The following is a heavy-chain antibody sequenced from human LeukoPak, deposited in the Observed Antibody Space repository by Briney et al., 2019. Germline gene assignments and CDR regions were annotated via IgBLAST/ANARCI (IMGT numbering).Heavy chain of an antibody. CDR2: IYTSGGT. V-gene: IGHV4-4*09. Sequence: SETLSLTCTVSGGSISSYYWSWIRQPPGKGLEWIGYIYTSGGTNYNPSLKSRATMSVDTSNNQFSLRLTSVTAADTALYYCAKFGTYPVHVSYSYYYMDVWGKGTTVTVSS. CDR3: AKFGTYPVHVSYSYYYMDV. CDR1: GGSISSYY. D-gene: IGHD1-26*01. J-gene: IGHJ6*03.